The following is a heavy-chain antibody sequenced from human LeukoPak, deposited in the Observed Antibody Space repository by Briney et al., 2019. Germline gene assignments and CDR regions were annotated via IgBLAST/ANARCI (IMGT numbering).Heavy chain of an antibody. V-gene: IGHV3-9*01. CDR1: GFTFDDYA. D-gene: IGHD4-23*01. J-gene: IGHJ3*02. Sequence: GGSLRLSCAASGFTFDDYAMHWVRQAPGKGLEWVSGISWNSGSICYAYSVKGRFTISRDNSKISLYLQMNRLRAEYTALYYCTRPVEERGTYALDIWGQGTMVTVSS. CDR2: ISWNSGSI. CDR3: TRPVEERGTYALDI.